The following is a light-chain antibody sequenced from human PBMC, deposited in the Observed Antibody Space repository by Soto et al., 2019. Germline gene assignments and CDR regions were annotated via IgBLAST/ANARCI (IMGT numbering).Light chain of an antibody. CDR3: SSYTSSSTLVL. V-gene: IGLV2-14*03. CDR1: SSDVGGYNY. Sequence: QSVLTQPASVSGSPGQSITISCTGTSSDVGGYNYVSWYQQHPGKAPKLMIYAVSDRPSGVSNRFSGSKSGDTASLTISGLQAEEEADYYCSSYTSSSTLVLFGGGTKLTVL. CDR2: AVS. J-gene: IGLJ2*01.